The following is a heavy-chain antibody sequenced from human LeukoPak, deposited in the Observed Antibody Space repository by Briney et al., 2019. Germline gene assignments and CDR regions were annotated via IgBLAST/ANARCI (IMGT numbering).Heavy chain of an antibody. V-gene: IGHV6-1*01. J-gene: IGHJ4*02. D-gene: IGHD2-15*01. CDR2: TYYRSKWFN. Sequence: SQTLSLTCAISGDSVSSNSAAWNRIRQSPSRGLEWLGRTYYRSKWFNDYAVSVKSRITISPDTSMNHFSLQLNSVTPEDTAVYYCARDCSGGRCYGRTWGFDYWGQGTLVTVSS. CDR3: ARDCSGGRCYGRTWGFDY. CDR1: GDSVSSNSAA.